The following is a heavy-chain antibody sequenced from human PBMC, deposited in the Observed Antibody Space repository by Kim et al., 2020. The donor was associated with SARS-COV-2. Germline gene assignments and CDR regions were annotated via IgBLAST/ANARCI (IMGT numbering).Heavy chain of an antibody. CDR2: T. J-gene: IGHJ1*01. CDR3: ARGGFSGSRCEH. Sequence: TSSAASVKGRFTITRDNAQNTVYLKLNSLGVEDAAVYYCARGGFSGSRCEHWGQGTLVTVSS. D-gene: IGHD6-25*01. V-gene: IGHV3-74*01.